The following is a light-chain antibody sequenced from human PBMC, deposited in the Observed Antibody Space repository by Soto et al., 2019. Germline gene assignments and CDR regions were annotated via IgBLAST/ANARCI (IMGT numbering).Light chain of an antibody. CDR3: AAWDDSLNGWV. J-gene: IGLJ3*02. CDR1: SSNIGSNT. CDR2: DNN. Sequence: QSALTQPPSASGTPGQRVTISCSGSSSNIGSNTVNWYQQLPGTAPKLLIFDNNQRPSGVPDRFSGSKSGASASLAISGLQSEDEADYCCAAWDDSLNGWVFGGGTKLTVL. V-gene: IGLV1-44*01.